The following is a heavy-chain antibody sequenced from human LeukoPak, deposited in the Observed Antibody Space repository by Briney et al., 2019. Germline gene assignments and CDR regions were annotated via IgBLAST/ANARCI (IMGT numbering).Heavy chain of an antibody. J-gene: IGHJ4*02. CDR3: AKDSNYYGSGSYYKD. CDR1: GYTFTSYA. Sequence: SCKASGYTFTSYAMSWVRQAPGKGLEWVSAISGSGGSTYYADSVKGRFTISRDNSKNTLYLQMNSLRAEDTAVYYCAKDSNYYGSGSYYKDWGQGTLVTVSS. V-gene: IGHV3-23*01. D-gene: IGHD3-10*01. CDR2: ISGSGGST.